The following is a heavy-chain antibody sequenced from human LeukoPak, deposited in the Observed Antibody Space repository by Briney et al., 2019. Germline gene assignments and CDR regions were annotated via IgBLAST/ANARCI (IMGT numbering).Heavy chain of an antibody. J-gene: IGHJ6*03. CDR3: ARGGATMVRGTSYYYRDV. V-gene: IGHV4-34*01. CDR1: GGSFSVYY. CDR2: ITHGGST. D-gene: IGHD3-10*01. Sequence: SETLSLTCAVYGGSFSVYYWSWIRQPPGKGLEWIGEITHGGSTTYNPSLKSRVTISVDTSKNQFSLKLSSVTAAGTAVYYCARGGATMVRGTSYYYRDVWVKGATVTVSS.